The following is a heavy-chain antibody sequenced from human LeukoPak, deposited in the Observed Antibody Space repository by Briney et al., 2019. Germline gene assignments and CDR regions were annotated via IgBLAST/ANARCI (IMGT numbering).Heavy chain of an antibody. CDR1: GFTFRNHA. J-gene: IGHJ4*02. V-gene: IGHV3-23*01. CDR2: ISGGGDST. CDR3: AKDFAYRFLEWPHGLDY. Sequence: PGGSLRLSCAASGFTFRNHAIHWVRQAPGKGLEWVSIISGGGDSTSYSDSVKGRFTISRDNSKNTVYLQMNSLRVDDTAVYYCAKDFAYRFLEWPHGLDYWGQGTLVTVSS. D-gene: IGHD3-3*01.